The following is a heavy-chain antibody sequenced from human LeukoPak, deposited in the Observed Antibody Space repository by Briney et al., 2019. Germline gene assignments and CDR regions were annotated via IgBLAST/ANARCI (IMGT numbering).Heavy chain of an antibody. V-gene: IGHV4-4*02. CDR1: GGTISSSNW. Sequence: PSETLSLTCAVSGGTISSSNWWSWVRQPPGKGLEWIGEIYHSGSTNYIPSLKSRVTTSVDKSKNQFSLRLSSVTAADTAVYYCASKWLGLNYWGQGTLVTVSS. CDR2: IYHSGST. J-gene: IGHJ4*02. CDR3: ASKWLGLNY. D-gene: IGHD6-19*01.